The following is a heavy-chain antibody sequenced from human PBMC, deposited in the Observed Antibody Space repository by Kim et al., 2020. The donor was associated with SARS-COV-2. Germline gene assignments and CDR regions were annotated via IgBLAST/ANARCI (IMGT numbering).Heavy chain of an antibody. CDR1: GFTFSSYG. CDR2: ISSDGNKK. CDR3: AKDRTPVRTIITSYFEN. J-gene: IGHJ4*02. Sequence: GGSLRLSCEASGFTFSSYGMHWVRQAPGKGLEWVAVISSDGNKKDYANSVRGRFTISRDNSKNTVFLEVNGLKSEDTAVYFCAKDRTPVRTIITSYFENWGQGIQVIVSS. D-gene: IGHD3-10*01. V-gene: IGHV3-30*18.